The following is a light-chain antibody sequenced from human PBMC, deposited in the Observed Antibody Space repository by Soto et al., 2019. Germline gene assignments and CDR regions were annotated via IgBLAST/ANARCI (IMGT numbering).Light chain of an antibody. Sequence: QSALTQPASVSGSPGQSITISCTGTSSDVGGYKYVSWYQQHPGKAPKLMIYEVSNRPSGVSHRFSGSKSGNTASLTISGLKAEDEADYYCSSYTSSTTVVFGGGTKLTVL. CDR1: SSDVGGYKY. J-gene: IGLJ2*01. CDR3: SSYTSSTTVV. V-gene: IGLV2-14*01. CDR2: EVS.